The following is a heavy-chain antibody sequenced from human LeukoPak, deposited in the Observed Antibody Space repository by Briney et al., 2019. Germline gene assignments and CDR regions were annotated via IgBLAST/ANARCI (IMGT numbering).Heavy chain of an antibody. Sequence: GGSLRLSCAASRFTFSSYAMHWVRQAPGKGLEWVAVISYDGSNTYYADSVKGRFTISRDNSKNTLYLQMNSLGAEDTAVYYCARVPGSYYVDFDYWGRGTLVTVSS. CDR3: ARVPGSYYVDFDY. J-gene: IGHJ4*02. V-gene: IGHV3-30*04. CDR2: ISYDGSNT. D-gene: IGHD3-10*01. CDR1: RFTFSSYA.